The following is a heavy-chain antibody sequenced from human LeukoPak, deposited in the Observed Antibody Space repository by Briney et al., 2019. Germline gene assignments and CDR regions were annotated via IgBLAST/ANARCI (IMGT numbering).Heavy chain of an antibody. CDR1: GFTFSSYA. CDR2: ISGSGAST. D-gene: IGHD3-22*01. CDR3: AKDLLNYYDSSDY. V-gene: IGHV3-23*01. J-gene: IGHJ4*02. Sequence: PGGSLRLSCAASGFTFSSYAMSWVRQAPGKGLEWGSVISGSGASTYYADSVKSRFTISRDNSKNTLYLQMNSLRAEDTAVYYCAKDLLNYYDSSDYWGQGTLVTVSS.